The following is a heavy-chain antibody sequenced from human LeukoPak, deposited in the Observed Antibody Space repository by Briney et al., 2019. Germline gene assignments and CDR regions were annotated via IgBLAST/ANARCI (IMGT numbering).Heavy chain of an antibody. D-gene: IGHD6-13*01. CDR1: GYTFTSYG. CDR2: ISAYNGNT. J-gene: IGHJ5*02. V-gene: IGHV1-18*01. Sequence: ASVKVSCKAPGYTFTSYGISWVRQAPGQGLEWMGWISAYNGNTNYAQKLQGRVTMTTDTSTSTAYMELRSLRSDDTAVYYCARVDSSSWSPPFDPWGQGTLVTVSS. CDR3: ARVDSSSWSPPFDP.